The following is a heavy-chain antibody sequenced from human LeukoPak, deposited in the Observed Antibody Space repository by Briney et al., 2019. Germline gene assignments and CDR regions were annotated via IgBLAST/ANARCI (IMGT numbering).Heavy chain of an antibody. V-gene: IGHV1-8*03. J-gene: IGHJ3*02. CDR1: GYTFTSYD. CDR3: ARIGYCSSTSCFVDAFDI. Sequence: ASVKVSCKASGYTFTSYDINWVRQATGQGLEWMGWMNPNSGNTGYAQKLQGRVTITRNTSISTAYMELSSLGSEDTAVYYCARIGYCSSTSCFVDAFDIWGQGTMVTVSS. CDR2: MNPNSGNT. D-gene: IGHD2-2*01.